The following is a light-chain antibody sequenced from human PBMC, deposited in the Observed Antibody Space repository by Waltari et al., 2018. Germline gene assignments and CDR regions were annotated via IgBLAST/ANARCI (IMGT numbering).Light chain of an antibody. CDR2: DVP. V-gene: IGLV2-11*01. CDR1: GSDVGDYYY. CDR3: CSYAGTWV. J-gene: IGLJ3*02. Sequence: QSALTTPRAASASPGQPVTTSCSGTGSDVGDYYYFSWYQQHPAKPPKLVIYDVPKLPSVVPDRFSGSRSGNSASLTISGLQAEDEADYCCCSYAGTWVFGGGTKLTVL.